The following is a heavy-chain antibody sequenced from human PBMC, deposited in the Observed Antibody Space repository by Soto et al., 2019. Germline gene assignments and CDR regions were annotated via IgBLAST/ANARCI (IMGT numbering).Heavy chain of an antibody. Sequence: SETLSLTCAFYGGSFDDFYWRWVRKSPGKGLEWIGEISHDGGTNYSPSLASRISISADTSKTQFSLHLKSVTAADTGLYYCARGQLVWYGDLTPYYRDMDVWGQGTTVTVSS. V-gene: IGHV4-34*01. CDR2: ISHDGGT. D-gene: IGHD3-10*01. J-gene: IGHJ6*02. CDR3: ARGQLVWYGDLTPYYRDMDV. CDR1: GGSFDDFY.